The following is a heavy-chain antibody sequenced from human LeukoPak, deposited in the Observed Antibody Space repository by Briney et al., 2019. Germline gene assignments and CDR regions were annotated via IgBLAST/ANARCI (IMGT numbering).Heavy chain of an antibody. D-gene: IGHD3-22*01. CDR3: AKDRAGSGYPDAFDI. Sequence: PGGSLRLSCAASGFTFDDYAMHWVRRAPGKGLEWVSGISWNSGSIGYADSVKGRFTISRDNAKNSLYLQMNSLRAEDTALYYCAKDRAGSGYPDAFDIRGQGTMVTVSS. CDR2: ISWNSGSI. CDR1: GFTFDDYA. V-gene: IGHV3-9*01. J-gene: IGHJ3*02.